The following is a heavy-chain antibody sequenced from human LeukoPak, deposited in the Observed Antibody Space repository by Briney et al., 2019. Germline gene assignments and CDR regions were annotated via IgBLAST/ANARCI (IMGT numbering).Heavy chain of an antibody. CDR3: AKRSSTSSGYFDF. CDR1: TSTVSSNY. D-gene: IGHD3-22*01. J-gene: IGHJ4*02. Sequence: GGSLRLSCAASTSTVSSNYMTWVRQAPGKGLEWVSAITGSGAYTNYADSVKGRFTISRDNSKNTIYMQMNSLRVEDTAIYYCAKRSSTSSGYFDFWGRGTLVTVS. V-gene: IGHV3-23*01. CDR2: ITGSGAYT.